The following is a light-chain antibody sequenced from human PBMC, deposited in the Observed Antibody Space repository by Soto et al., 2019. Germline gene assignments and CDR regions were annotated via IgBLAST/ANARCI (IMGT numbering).Light chain of an antibody. CDR2: DNN. V-gene: IGLV1-51*01. CDR1: SSNIGNNY. J-gene: IGLJ2*01. Sequence: QSVLTQPPSVSVAPGQKVTISCSGSSSNIGNNYVSWYQQLPGTAPKLLIYDNNQRPSGIPDRFSGSKSGTSATLGITGLQTGDEADYYCGTWDSSLSAGVFGGGTQLTVL. CDR3: GTWDSSLSAGV.